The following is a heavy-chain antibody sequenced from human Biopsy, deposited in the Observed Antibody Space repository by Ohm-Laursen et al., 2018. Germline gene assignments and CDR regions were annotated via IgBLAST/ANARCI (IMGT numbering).Heavy chain of an antibody. CDR2: NIPILGTG. D-gene: IGHD3-9*01. V-gene: IGHV1-69*06. J-gene: IGHJ1*01. CDR3: ATKLTGYFHH. Sequence: SSVKVSCNAPGGTFSNYGVNWVRQAPGQGLEWLGGNIPILGTGNYAQKFQDRVTVAADTSTSTATMELRSLRSDATAVYYCATKLTGYFHHWGQGTLVIVSS. CDR1: GGTFSNYG.